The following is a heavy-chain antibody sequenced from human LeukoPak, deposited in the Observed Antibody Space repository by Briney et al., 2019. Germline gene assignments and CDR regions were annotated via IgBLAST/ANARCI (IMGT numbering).Heavy chain of an antibody. D-gene: IGHD6-19*01. CDR3: AKDITAGAVASAAFDY. V-gene: IGHV3-9*03. Sequence: GRSLRLSCAASGFTFDDYAMHWVRQAPGKGLEWVSGISWNSGSIGYADSVKGRFTISRDNAKNSLYLQMNSLRAEDMALYYCAKDITAGAVASAAFDYWGQGTLVTVFS. CDR1: GFTFDDYA. CDR2: ISWNSGSI. J-gene: IGHJ4*02.